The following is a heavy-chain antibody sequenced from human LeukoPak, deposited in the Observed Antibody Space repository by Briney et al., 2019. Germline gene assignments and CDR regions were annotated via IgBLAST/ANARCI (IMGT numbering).Heavy chain of an antibody. CDR3: ARGGGPLQSFDY. J-gene: IGHJ4*02. Sequence: SETLSLTCTVSGYSISSGYYWGWIRQPPGKGLEWIGSIYHSGSTYYNPSLKSRVTISVDTSKNQFSLKLSSVTAADTAVYYCARGGGPLQSFDYWGQGTLVTVSS. CDR1: GYSISSGYY. V-gene: IGHV4-38-2*02. D-gene: IGHD4-11*01. CDR2: IYHSGST.